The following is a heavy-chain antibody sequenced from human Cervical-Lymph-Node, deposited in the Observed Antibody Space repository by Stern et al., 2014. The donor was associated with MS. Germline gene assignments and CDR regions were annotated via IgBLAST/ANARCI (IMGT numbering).Heavy chain of an antibody. Sequence: QVQLVQSGAEVKKPGASVRVSCKASGYTFIGYTLHWVRQAPGQRPEWMGWINPGNGNTKYSQHFQGSVTIASDTSASTVYMELSSLRSEDTAIYYCARGGVAAAGTTWGQGTLVTVSS. CDR3: ARGGVAAAGTT. J-gene: IGHJ5*02. V-gene: IGHV1-3*01. CDR1: GYTFIGYT. D-gene: IGHD6-13*01. CDR2: INPGNGNT.